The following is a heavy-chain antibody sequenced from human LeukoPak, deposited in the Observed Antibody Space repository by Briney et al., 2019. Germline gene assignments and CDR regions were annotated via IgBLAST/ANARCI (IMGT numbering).Heavy chain of an antibody. D-gene: IGHD3-10*01. CDR2: ISGSGGST. J-gene: IGHJ4*02. CDR3: AKDQFWFGESNVFDY. V-gene: IGHV3-23*01. Sequence: GGTLRLSCAASGFTFSSYGMSWVRQAPGKGLEWVSAISGSGGSTYYADSVKGRFTISRDNSKNTLYLQMNSLRAEDTAVYYCAKDQFWFGESNVFDYWGQGTLVTVSS. CDR1: GFTFSSYG.